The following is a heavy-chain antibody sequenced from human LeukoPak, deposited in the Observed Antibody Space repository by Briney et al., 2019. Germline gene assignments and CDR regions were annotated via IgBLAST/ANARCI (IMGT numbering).Heavy chain of an antibody. CDR3: ARDRVMVAATRVVPYNWFDP. Sequence: ASVKVSCKASGGTFSSYAISWVRQAPGQGLEWMGGIIPIFGTANYAQKFQGRVTIPTDESTSTAYMGLSSLRSEDTAVYYCARDRVMVAATRVVPYNWFDPWGQGTLVTVSS. V-gene: IGHV1-69*05. CDR1: GGTFSSYA. CDR2: IIPIFGTA. J-gene: IGHJ5*02. D-gene: IGHD2-15*01.